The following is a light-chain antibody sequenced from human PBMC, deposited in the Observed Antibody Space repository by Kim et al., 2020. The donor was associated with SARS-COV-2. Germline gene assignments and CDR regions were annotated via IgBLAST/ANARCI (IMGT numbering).Light chain of an antibody. CDR2: AAS. V-gene: IGKV1-39*01. CDR1: QSISSY. Sequence: DIQMTQSPSSLSASVRDRVTITCRASQSISSYLNWYQQRPGKAPKLLIYAASSLQSGVPSRFSGSGSGTDFTLTISSLQPEDFATYYCQQSYSTPHTFGGGTKVDIK. CDR3: QQSYSTPHT. J-gene: IGKJ4*01.